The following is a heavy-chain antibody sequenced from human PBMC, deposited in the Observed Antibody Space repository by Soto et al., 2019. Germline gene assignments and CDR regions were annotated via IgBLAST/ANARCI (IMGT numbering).Heavy chain of an antibody. CDR1: GFTFSSYA. CDR2: ISGSGGST. D-gene: IGHD3-22*01. Sequence: GGSLRLSCAASGFTFSSYAMSWVRQAPGKGLEWVSAISGSGGSTYYADSVKGRFTISRDNSKNTLYLQMNSLRAEDTAVYYCAKNWQPYYYDSSGYRFAAFDIWGRGTMVTVSS. V-gene: IGHV3-23*01. J-gene: IGHJ3*02. CDR3: AKNWQPYYYDSSGYRFAAFDI.